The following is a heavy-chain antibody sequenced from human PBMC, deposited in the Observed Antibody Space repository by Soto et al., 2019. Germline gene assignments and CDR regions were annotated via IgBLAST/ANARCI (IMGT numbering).Heavy chain of an antibody. CDR3: ARDSRVFLNEWNYPYLDY. V-gene: IGHV3-66*01. CDR2: IYSGGST. Sequence: GGSLRLSCAASGFTVSSNYMSWVRQAPGKGLEWVSVIYSGGSTYYADSVKGRFTISRDNAKNTLYLQMNSLRAEDTAVYYCARDSRVFLNEWNYPYLDYWGQGALVTV. J-gene: IGHJ4*02. D-gene: IGHD1-7*01. CDR1: GFTVSSNY.